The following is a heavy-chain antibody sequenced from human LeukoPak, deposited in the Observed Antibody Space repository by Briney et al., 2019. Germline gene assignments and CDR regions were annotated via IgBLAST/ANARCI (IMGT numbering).Heavy chain of an antibody. Sequence: GGSLRLSCAASGFTFLSYSMNWVRQAPGKGLEWVSSISSTSSSYIYYADSVKGRFTISRDNAKNSLYLQMNSLRAEDTAVYYCARSLSGFGDPPAYWGQGTLVTVSS. CDR2: ISSTSSSYI. D-gene: IGHD3-10*01. CDR1: GFTFLSYS. J-gene: IGHJ4*02. V-gene: IGHV3-21*01. CDR3: ARSLSGFGDPPAY.